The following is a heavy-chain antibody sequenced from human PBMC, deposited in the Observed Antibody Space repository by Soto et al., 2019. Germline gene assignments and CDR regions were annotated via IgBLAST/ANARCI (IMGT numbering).Heavy chain of an antibody. CDR1: GGSISSSTYF. V-gene: IGHV4-39*01. Sequence: QLQLQESGPGLVKASETLSLTCTVSGGSISSSTYFWGWIRQPPGKGLEWIGSIDYSGPTYYDTSLRTRATLSVDTAKNQFSLMPTSVTAADTGVYHCARHGANSGSNTADFQHWGPGTLVSVSS. CDR3: ARHGANSGSNTADFQH. CDR2: IDYSGPT. J-gene: IGHJ1*01. D-gene: IGHD1-26*01.